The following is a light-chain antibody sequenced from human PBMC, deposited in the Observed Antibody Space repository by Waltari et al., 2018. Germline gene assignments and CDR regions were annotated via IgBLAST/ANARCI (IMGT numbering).Light chain of an antibody. CDR1: SSNFGGNT. V-gene: IGLV1-44*01. Sequence: QSVVTQPPSASGTPGQRVTIPCSASSSNFGGNTVTWYQLLPGTAPKLLSHSNNVRPSVVPDRFSASKSGTSASLAINGLQSDDEADYYCVSWDDSLSGWVFGGGTHLTVL. CDR3: VSWDDSLSGWV. CDR2: SNN. J-gene: IGLJ3*02.